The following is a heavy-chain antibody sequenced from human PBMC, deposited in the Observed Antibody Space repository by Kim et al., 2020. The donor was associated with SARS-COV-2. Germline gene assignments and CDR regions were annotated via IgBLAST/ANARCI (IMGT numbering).Heavy chain of an antibody. J-gene: IGHJ4*02. V-gene: IGHV1-69*01. D-gene: IGHD4-4*01. Sequence: FQGRVTITADESTSTAYMELSSLRSEDTAVYYCARGHEKRDSNLLYYFDYWGQGTLVTVSS. CDR3: ARGHEKRDSNLLYYFDY.